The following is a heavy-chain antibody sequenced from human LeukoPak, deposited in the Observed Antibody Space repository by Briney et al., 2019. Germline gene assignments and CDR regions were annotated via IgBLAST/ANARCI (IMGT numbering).Heavy chain of an antibody. V-gene: IGHV3-21*01. J-gene: IGHJ4*02. CDR1: GFTFSSYS. CDR3: ARDRYSSGWYGDFDC. CDR2: ISSSSSYI. Sequence: GGSLRLSCAASGFTFSSYSMSWVRQAPGKGLEWVSSISSSSSYIYYADSVKGRFTISRDNAKNSLYLQMNSLRAEDTAVYYCARDRYSSGWYGDFDCWGQGTLVTVSS. D-gene: IGHD6-19*01.